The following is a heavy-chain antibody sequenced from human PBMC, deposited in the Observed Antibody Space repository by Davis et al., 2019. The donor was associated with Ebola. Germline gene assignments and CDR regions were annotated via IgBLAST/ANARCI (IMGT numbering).Heavy chain of an antibody. V-gene: IGHV1-2*02. CDR3: ARPDSSGWPYFHY. Sequence: ASVKVSCKASGYSFTAYYIHWVRQAPGQGLEWMGWIHPNTGGTNYAQKFQGRVTMTRDTSINTAYMQLTRLTSDDTAVYYCARPDSSGWPYFHYWGQGTLVTVSS. J-gene: IGHJ4*02. CDR1: GYSFTAYY. CDR2: IHPNTGGT. D-gene: IGHD6-19*01.